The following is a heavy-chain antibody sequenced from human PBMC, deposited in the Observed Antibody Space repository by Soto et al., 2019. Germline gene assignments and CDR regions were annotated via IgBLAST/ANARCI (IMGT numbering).Heavy chain of an antibody. CDR2: IRSKAYGGTT. D-gene: IGHD6-19*01. Sequence: GGSLRLSCTASGFTFGDYAMSWFRQAPGKGLEWVGFIRSKAYGGTTEYAASVKGRFTISRDDSKSIAYLQMNSLKTEDTAVYYCTRDHIAVADTEHYYYYMDVWGKGTTVTVSS. V-gene: IGHV3-49*03. CDR3: TRDHIAVADTEHYYYYMDV. CDR1: GFTFGDYA. J-gene: IGHJ6*03.